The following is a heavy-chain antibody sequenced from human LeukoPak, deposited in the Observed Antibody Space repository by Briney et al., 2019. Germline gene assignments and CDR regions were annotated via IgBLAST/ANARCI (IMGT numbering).Heavy chain of an antibody. D-gene: IGHD3-3*01. J-gene: IGHJ4*02. CDR2: IKQDGSEK. CDR1: GFTFSSYW. V-gene: IGHV3-7*01. Sequence: GGSLRLSCAASGFTFSSYWMSWVRQAPGKGLEWVANIKQDGSEKYYVDSVKGRFTISRDNAKNSLYLQMNSLRAEDTAVYYCARGRQVWSGYYYDYWGQGTLVTVSS. CDR3: ARGRQVWSGYYYDY.